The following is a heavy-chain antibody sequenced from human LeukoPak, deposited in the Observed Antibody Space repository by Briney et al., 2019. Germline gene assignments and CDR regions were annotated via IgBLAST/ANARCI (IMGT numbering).Heavy chain of an antibody. J-gene: IGHJ5*02. CDR1: GFTFSSYW. Sequence: GGSLRLSCTASGFTFSSYWMSWVRQAPGKGLVWVSRVRPDGGVTRYADSVQGRFTVSRDNAKNTLYLQMNSLRAEDTAVYYCARTDWLDVWGQGTLITV. CDR2: VRPDGGVT. V-gene: IGHV3-74*01. CDR3: ARTDWLDV.